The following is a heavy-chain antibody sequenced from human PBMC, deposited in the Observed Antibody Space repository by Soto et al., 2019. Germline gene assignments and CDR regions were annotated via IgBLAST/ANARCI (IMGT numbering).Heavy chain of an antibody. J-gene: IGHJ4*02. CDR2: IYSGGST. D-gene: IGHD3-22*01. Sequence: PGGSLRLCCAASGFTVSSNYMSWVRQAPGKGLEWVSVIYSGGSTYYADSVKGRFTISRDNSKNTLYLQMNSLRAEDTAVYYCVRGGIDHYYDSSGYYAYWGQGTLVTVSS. CDR1: GFTVSSNY. V-gene: IGHV3-66*01. CDR3: VRGGIDHYYDSSGYYAY.